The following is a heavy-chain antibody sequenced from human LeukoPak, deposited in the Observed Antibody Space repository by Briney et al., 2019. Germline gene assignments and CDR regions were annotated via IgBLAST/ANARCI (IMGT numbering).Heavy chain of an antibody. D-gene: IGHD3-22*01. V-gene: IGHV3-21*01. Sequence: PGGSLRLSCAASGFSFSTYSMNWVRQAPGKGLEWVSSINSDSIWIYYADSVKGRFTISRDNARNSLYLQMNSLRAEDTAVYYCARVRVVVITIDAFDIWGQGTMVTVSS. CDR3: ARVRVVVITIDAFDI. CDR1: GFSFSTYS. CDR2: INSDSIWI. J-gene: IGHJ3*02.